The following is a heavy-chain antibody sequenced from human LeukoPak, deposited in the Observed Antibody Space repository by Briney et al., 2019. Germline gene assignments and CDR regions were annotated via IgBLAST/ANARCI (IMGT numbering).Heavy chain of an antibody. CDR3: ATHSATGYVFDYFDF. V-gene: IGHV3-53*01. D-gene: IGHD5-12*01. J-gene: IGHJ4*02. CDR1: GFTVRSNY. Sequence: GGSLRLSCAASGFTVRSNYMSWVRQAPGKGLKWVSVIFSGGSTYYADSVRGRFTLSRDNSKNTVYLQMNSLRADDTAVYYCATHSATGYVFDYFDFWGQGTQVIVSS. CDR2: IFSGGST.